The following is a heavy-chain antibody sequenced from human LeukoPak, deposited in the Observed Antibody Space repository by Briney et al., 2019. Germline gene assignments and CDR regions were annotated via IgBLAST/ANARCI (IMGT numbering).Heavy chain of an antibody. D-gene: IGHD5-12*01. CDR1: GFTFSSYG. CDR2: IRYDGSNK. Sequence: PGGSLRLSCAASGFTFSSYGMHWVRQAPGKGLEWVAFIRYDGSNKYYADSVKSRVTISRDNSKNTLYRQMNSLRAEDTAVYYCAKTATTIFDYWGQGTLVTVSS. CDR3: AKTATTIFDY. V-gene: IGHV3-30*02. J-gene: IGHJ4*02.